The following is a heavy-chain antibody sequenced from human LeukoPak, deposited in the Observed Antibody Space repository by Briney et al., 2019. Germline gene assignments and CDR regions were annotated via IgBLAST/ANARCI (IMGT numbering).Heavy chain of an antibody. V-gene: IGHV3-7*01. D-gene: IGHD1-14*01. Sequence: PGGSLRLSCAASGFTFTNYWMSWVRQAPGKGLEWVANIKEDGSEQYYADSLKGRFTISRDNVKNSLYLHINSLRAEDTAVYYCARDSFETDIDYWGQGTLVTVSS. CDR3: ARDSFETDIDY. CDR1: GFTFTNYW. CDR2: IKEDGSEQ. J-gene: IGHJ4*02.